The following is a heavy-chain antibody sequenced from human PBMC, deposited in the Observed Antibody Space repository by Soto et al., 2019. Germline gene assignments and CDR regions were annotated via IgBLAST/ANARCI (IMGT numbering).Heavy chain of an antibody. CDR2: IYYSGGT. CDR3: ARGIAVAGNAFDI. CDR1: GGSISSGGYY. Sequence: PSETLSLTCTVSGGSISSGGYYWSWVRQHPGKGLEWIGFIYYSGGTFYNPSLQTRVSISVDTSKNQFSLKLNSVTAADMALYYCARGIAVAGNAFDIWGQGTMVTVSS. D-gene: IGHD6-19*01. V-gene: IGHV4-31*03. J-gene: IGHJ3*02.